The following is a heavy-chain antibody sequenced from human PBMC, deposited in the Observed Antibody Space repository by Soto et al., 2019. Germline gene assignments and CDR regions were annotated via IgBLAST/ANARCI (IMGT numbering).Heavy chain of an antibody. J-gene: IGHJ6*02. CDR1: GFTFSSYG. V-gene: IGHV3-33*03. CDR2: IWYDGSNK. CDR3: ASSLPPRYYYGMDV. Sequence: QVQLVESGGGVVQPGRSLRLSCAASGFTFSSYGMHWVRQAPGKGLEWVAVIWYDGSNKYYADSVKGRFTISRDNSKNTLYLQMNSLRAEDTAVYYCASSLPPRYYYGMDVWGQGTTVTVSS.